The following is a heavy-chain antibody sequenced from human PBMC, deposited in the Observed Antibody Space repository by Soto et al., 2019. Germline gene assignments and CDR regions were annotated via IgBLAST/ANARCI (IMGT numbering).Heavy chain of an antibody. CDR1: GGSISTGGYY. CDR2: IYYSGST. CDR3: ARGLSVTHFDN. D-gene: IGHD4-17*01. Sequence: QVQLQESGPGLVKPSQTLSLTCTVSGGSISTGGYYWTWIRQHPGKGLEWIGYIYYSGSTYYNPSLKSRVTISVDTSKNEFSLKLSSVTAADSAVYYCARGLSVTHFDNWGLGTLVTVSS. J-gene: IGHJ4*02. V-gene: IGHV4-31*03.